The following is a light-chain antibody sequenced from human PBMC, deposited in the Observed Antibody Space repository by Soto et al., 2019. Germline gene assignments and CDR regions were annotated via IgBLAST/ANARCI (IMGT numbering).Light chain of an antibody. CDR2: EGS. V-gene: IGLV2-23*01. CDR3: CSYAGSSTYYV. J-gene: IGLJ1*01. CDR1: SSDVGSYNL. Sequence: QSVLAQPASVSGSPGQSITISCTGTSSDVGSYNLVSWYQQHPGKAPNLMIYEGSKRPSGVSNRFSGSKSGNTASLTISGLQAEDEADYYCCSYAGSSTYYVFGTGTKVTVL.